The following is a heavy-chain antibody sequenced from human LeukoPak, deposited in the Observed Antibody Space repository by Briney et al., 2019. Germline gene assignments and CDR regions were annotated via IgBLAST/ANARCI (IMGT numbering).Heavy chain of an antibody. V-gene: IGHV4-4*07. CDR1: GGSISSYY. CDR2: IYTSGST. J-gene: IGHJ4*02. CDR3: ARGGSGSSRFDY. Sequence: SETLSLTCTVSGGSISSYYWSWIRQPAGKGLEWIGRIYTSGSTNYNPSLKSRVTISVDNSKNQFSLKLTSVTAADTAVYHCARGGSGSSRFDYWGQGTLVTVSS. D-gene: IGHD3-10*01.